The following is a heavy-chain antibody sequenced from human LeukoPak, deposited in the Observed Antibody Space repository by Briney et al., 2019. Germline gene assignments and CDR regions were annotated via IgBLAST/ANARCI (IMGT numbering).Heavy chain of an antibody. V-gene: IGHV4-34*01. Sequence: PSETLSLTCAVYGGSFSGYYWSWIRQSSGKGLEWIGEINHSGSTNYNPSLKSRVTISEDTSKNQFSLKLSSVTAADTAVCYCASAMVRGGIITDDYWGQGTLVTVSS. D-gene: IGHD3-10*01. J-gene: IGHJ4*02. CDR2: INHSGST. CDR1: GGSFSGYY. CDR3: ASAMVRGGIITDDY.